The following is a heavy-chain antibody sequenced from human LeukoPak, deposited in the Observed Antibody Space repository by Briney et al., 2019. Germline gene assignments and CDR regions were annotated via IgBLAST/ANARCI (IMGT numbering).Heavy chain of an antibody. CDR3: ARERSSGWYDDAFDI. D-gene: IGHD6-19*01. Sequence: SQTLSLTCTVSGGSISSGTYYWSWIRQPAGKGLEWIVRIYTSGSTNYNPSLKSRVTMSVDTSKNQFSLKLSSVTAADTAVYYCARERSSGWYDDAFDIWGQGTMVTVSS. V-gene: IGHV4-61*02. CDR1: GGSISSGTYY. CDR2: IYTSGST. J-gene: IGHJ3*02.